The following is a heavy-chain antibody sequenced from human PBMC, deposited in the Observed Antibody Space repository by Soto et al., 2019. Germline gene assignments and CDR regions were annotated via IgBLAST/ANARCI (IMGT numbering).Heavy chain of an antibody. V-gene: IGHV3-15*04. CDR1: GFNFSNTW. J-gene: IGHJ4*02. Sequence: EVQLVESGGGLVKAGGSLRLSCAASGFNFSNTWMSWVRQAPGKGLEWVGRIESKADGGTTDYAAPVKGRFTISRDDSKNTLFLQMDSLKTDDTAVYYYSTGRSSNYHWGQGTLVTVSS. CDR3: STGRSSNYH. CDR2: IESKADGGTT. D-gene: IGHD2-2*01.